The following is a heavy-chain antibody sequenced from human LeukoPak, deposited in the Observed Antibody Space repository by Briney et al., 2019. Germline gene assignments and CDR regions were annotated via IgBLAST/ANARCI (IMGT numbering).Heavy chain of an antibody. Sequence: GGPLRLSCAACGFPFSHYGVLGLRQTPGAGLEWVAVIWSDGSDKYYAKSVKGRFTISRDNSKNSLFLQMNSLRAEDTAVYYCAKDAQRGFDYSNSLQNWGQGILVTVSS. CDR3: AKDAQRGFDYSNSLQN. J-gene: IGHJ1*01. V-gene: IGHV3-33*06. CDR1: GFPFSHYG. D-gene: IGHD4-11*01. CDR2: IWSDGSDK.